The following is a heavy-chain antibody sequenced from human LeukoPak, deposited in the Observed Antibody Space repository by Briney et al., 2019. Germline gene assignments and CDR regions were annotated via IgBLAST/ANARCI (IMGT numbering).Heavy chain of an antibody. CDR2: IYSGGTT. CDR3: ARSMRDVYNPPDY. Sequence: GGSLRLSCAASGFTVSSNYMSWVRQAPGKGLEWVSVIYSGGTTYYADSVKGRFTISRDNAKNSLYLQMNSLRAEDTAVYFCARSMRDVYNPPDYWGQGTLVTVSS. D-gene: IGHD5-24*01. V-gene: IGHV3-66*01. CDR1: GFTVSSNY. J-gene: IGHJ4*02.